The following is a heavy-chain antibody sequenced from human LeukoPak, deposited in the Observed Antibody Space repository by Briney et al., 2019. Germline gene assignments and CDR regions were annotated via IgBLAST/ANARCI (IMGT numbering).Heavy chain of an antibody. V-gene: IGHV4-4*07. J-gene: IGHJ4*02. CDR3: AREVVDCSSTSCPDFDY. CDR2: IYTSGST. D-gene: IGHD2-2*01. Sequence: SETLSLTCTVSGGSISSYYWSWIRQPAGKGLEWIGRIYTSGSTNYNPSLKSRVTMSVDTSKNQFSLKLSSVTAADTAVYYCAREVVDCSSTSCPDFDYWGQGTLVTVSS. CDR1: GGSISSYY.